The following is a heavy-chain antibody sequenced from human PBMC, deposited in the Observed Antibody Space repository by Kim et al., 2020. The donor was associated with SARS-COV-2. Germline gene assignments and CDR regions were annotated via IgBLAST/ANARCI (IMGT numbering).Heavy chain of an antibody. D-gene: IGHD2-2*01. Sequence: RFTISRDNSKNTLYLQMNSLRAEDTAVYYCAKDLPPEVTLTTSLQYYFDYWGQGTLVTVSS. V-gene: IGHV3-23*01. J-gene: IGHJ4*02. CDR3: AKDLPPEVTLTTSLQYYFDY.